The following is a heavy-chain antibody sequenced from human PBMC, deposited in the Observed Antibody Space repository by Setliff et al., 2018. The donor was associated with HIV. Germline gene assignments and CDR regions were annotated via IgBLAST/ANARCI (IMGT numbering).Heavy chain of an antibody. D-gene: IGHD3-22*01. CDR3: ARDSYDSSGYYYTYYYYYMDV. CDR1: GFTFSYYA. V-gene: IGHV3-30*07. Sequence: PGGSLRLSCAASGFTFSYYAMHWVRQAPGKGLEWVSVITYDATRTSYADSVKGRFTISRDNSKNTLYLQMNSLRAEDTAVYYCARDSYDSSGYYYTYYYYYMDVWGKGTTVTAP. J-gene: IGHJ6*03. CDR2: ITYDATRT.